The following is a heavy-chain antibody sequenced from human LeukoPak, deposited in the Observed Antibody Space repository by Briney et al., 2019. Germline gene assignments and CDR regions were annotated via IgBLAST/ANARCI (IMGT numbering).Heavy chain of an antibody. V-gene: IGHV3-30*18. Sequence: GRSLRLSCAASGFTFSSYGMHWVRQAPGKGLEWVAVISYDGSNKYYADSVKGRFTISRDNSKNTLYLQMNSLRAEDTALYYCAKGPGDFDASDIWGQGTMVTVSS. CDR3: AKGPGDFDASDI. J-gene: IGHJ3*02. CDR1: GFTFSSYG. D-gene: IGHD1-14*01. CDR2: ISYDGSNK.